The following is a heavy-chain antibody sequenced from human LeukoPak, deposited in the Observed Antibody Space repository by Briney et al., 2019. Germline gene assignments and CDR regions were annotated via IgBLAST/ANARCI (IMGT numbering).Heavy chain of an antibody. D-gene: IGHD2-2*02. CDR3: ARTENFIPEDCFDP. CDR2: IRYSEST. CDR1: GGSISSSSYC. J-gene: IGHJ5*02. Sequence: PSETLSLTCTVSGGSISSSSYCWGWIRQPPGKGLEWIGSIRYSESTFYNPSLKSRVTLSVDTSKNQFSLKLSSVTAADTAVYYCARTENFIPEDCFDPWGQGTLVTVSS. V-gene: IGHV4-39*01.